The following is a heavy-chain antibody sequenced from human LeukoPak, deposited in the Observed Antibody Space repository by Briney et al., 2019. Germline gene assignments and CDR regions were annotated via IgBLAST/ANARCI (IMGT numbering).Heavy chain of an antibody. Sequence: PSQTLSLTCTVSGGSISSGGYYWSWIRQPPGKGLEWIGYMYYSGSTHYNPSLKSRVTMSVDTSKKQFSLRLTSVTAADTAVYYCARSRDVYNGHALDIWGQGTMVTVSS. J-gene: IGHJ3*02. CDR1: GGSISSGGYY. V-gene: IGHV4-61*08. CDR2: MYYSGST. CDR3: ARSRDVYNGHALDI. D-gene: IGHD5-24*01.